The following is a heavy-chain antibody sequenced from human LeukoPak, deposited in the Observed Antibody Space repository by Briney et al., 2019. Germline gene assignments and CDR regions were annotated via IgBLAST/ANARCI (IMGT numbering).Heavy chain of an antibody. D-gene: IGHD5-18*01. V-gene: IGHV3-30*02. J-gene: IGHJ3*01. CDR1: GFTFSSYG. CDR3: AKDGGGIHDGFDP. Sequence: PGGSLRLSCAASGFTFSSYGMHRVRQAPGKGLEWVAFIRYGGSNKYYADSVKGRFTISRDNSKNTLYLQMNSLRAEDTAVYYCAKDGGGIHDGFDPWGQGTMVTVSS. CDR2: IRYGGSNK.